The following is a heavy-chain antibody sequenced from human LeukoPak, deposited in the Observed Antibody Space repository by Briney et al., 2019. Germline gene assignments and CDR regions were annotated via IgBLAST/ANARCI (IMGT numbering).Heavy chain of an antibody. J-gene: IGHJ6*02. CDR3: ARSPTYGMDV. CDR1: GFTFSSYA. V-gene: IGHV3-23*01. CDR2: ISGSGGST. Sequence: GGSLRLSCAASGFTFSSYAMSWVRQAPGKGLEWVSAISGSGGSTYYADSVKGRFTISRDNAKNSLYLQMNSLRAEDTAVYYCARSPTYGMDVWGQGTTVTVSS.